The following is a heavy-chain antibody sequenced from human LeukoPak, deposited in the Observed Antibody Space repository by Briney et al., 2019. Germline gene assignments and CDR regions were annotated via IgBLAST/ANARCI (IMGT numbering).Heavy chain of an antibody. CDR2: IKQDGSEK. V-gene: IGHV3-7*03. D-gene: IGHD3-3*01. CDR3: ARVTGRFLEWLYYGMDV. CDR1: GFTFSSYW. Sequence: GGSLRLSCAASGFTFSSYWMSWVRQAPGKGLEWVANIKQDGSEKYYVDSVKGRFTISRDNAKNSLYLQMNSLRAEDTAVYYCARVTGRFLEWLYYGMDVRGQGTTVTVSS. J-gene: IGHJ6*02.